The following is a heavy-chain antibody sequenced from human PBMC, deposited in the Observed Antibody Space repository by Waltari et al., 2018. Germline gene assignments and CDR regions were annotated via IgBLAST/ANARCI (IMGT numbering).Heavy chain of an antibody. J-gene: IGHJ4*02. CDR2: SMISTTYI. Sequence: EVQLVESGGGLVKPGGSLRLSCGASGFSFSSYSMNWVRQAPGEGLVLVSSSMISTTYIHYADSVKGRFTISRDNAKNSLYLQMNSLRVEDTAVYYCVSGGWGFYFDYWGQGTVVTVSS. V-gene: IGHV3-21*01. D-gene: IGHD7-27*01. CDR3: VSGGWGFYFDY. CDR1: GFSFSSYS.